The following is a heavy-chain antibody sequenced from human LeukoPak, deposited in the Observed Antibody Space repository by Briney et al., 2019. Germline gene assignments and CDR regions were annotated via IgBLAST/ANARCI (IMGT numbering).Heavy chain of an antibody. V-gene: IGHV1-69*05. Sequence: SVKVSCEASGGTFSSYAISWVRQAPGQGLEWMGGIIPIFGTANYAQKFQGRVTITTDESTSTAYMELSSLRSEDTAVYYCARDHCGGDCFGFYWGQGTLVTVSS. CDR3: ARDHCGGDCFGFY. CDR1: GGTFSSYA. D-gene: IGHD2-21*02. J-gene: IGHJ4*02. CDR2: IIPIFGTA.